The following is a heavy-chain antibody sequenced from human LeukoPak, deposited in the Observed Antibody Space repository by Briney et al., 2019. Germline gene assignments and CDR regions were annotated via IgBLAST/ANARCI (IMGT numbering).Heavy chain of an antibody. D-gene: IGHD2-2*01. V-gene: IGHV3-48*03. CDR1: GFTFSSYE. CDR2: ISSSGSTI. J-gene: IGHJ3*02. CDR3: ASDPSPGDAFDI. Sequence: GGSLRLSCAASGFTFSSYEMNWVRQAPGKGLEWVSYISSSGSTIYYADSVKGRFTISRDNAKNSLYLQMNSLRAEDTAVYYCASDPSPGDAFDIWGQGTMVTVSS.